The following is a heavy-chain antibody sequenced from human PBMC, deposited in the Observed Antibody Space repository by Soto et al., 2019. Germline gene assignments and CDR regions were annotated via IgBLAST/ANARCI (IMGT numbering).Heavy chain of an antibody. D-gene: IGHD3-10*01. Sequence: QLLQSGGGLVQPGGSLTLSCAASGFTFGTTDMSWVRQAPGEGLEWVSTIDGSGGITYYADSVKGRFTISRDNSRNTVYLPMNSLGGDDTALYYCVKNSGWFNTWGQGALVTVSS. CDR2: IDGSGGIT. V-gene: IGHV3-23*01. CDR1: GFTFGTTD. CDR3: VKNSGWFNT. J-gene: IGHJ5*02.